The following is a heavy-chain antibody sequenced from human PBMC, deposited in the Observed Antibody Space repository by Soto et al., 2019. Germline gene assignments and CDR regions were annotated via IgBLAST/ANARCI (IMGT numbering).Heavy chain of an antibody. CDR2: ISGSGGAT. CDR1: GFTFSSYA. D-gene: IGHD6-6*01. Sequence: GGSLRLSCTASGFTFSSYAMTWVRQAPGKGLEWVSSISGSGGATYYADSVKGRFTISRDNSKNTLYLQMNSLRAEDTAVYYCAKDSSSSGFDYWGQGTLVTVSS. CDR3: AKDSSSSGFDY. J-gene: IGHJ4*02. V-gene: IGHV3-23*01.